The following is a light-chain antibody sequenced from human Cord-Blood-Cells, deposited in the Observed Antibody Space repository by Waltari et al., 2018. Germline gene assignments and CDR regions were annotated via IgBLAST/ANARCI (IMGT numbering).Light chain of an antibody. Sequence: LQINQPPSTLSAFVGDSVTITGRSSLNVSSWLAWYQQKPGKAPKLLIYKASSLESGVPSRFSGRGSATDFALTISSLHPDDFATYYCQQYNSYPPTFGQGTKVEIK. J-gene: IGKJ1*01. CDR1: LNVSSW. CDR3: QQYNSYPPT. CDR2: KAS. V-gene: IGKV1-5*03.